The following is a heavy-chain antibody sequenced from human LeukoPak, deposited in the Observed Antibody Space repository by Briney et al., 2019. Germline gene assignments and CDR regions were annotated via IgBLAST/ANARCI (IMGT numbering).Heavy chain of an antibody. D-gene: IGHD5-18*01. Sequence: GGSLRLSCAASGFTFSSYAMSWVRQAPGKGLEWVSAISGSGGSTYYADSVKGRFTISRDNSKNTLYLQMNSLRAEDTPVYYCATPPVDTAMVYFDYWGQGTLVTVSS. J-gene: IGHJ4*02. CDR3: ATPPVDTAMVYFDY. CDR2: ISGSGGST. CDR1: GFTFSSYA. V-gene: IGHV3-23*01.